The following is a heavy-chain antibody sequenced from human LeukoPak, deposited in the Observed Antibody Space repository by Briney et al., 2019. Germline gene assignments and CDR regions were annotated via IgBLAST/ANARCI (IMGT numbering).Heavy chain of an antibody. CDR2: IYSGGST. CDR3: ARVRSYGTFDY. D-gene: IGHD5-18*01. CDR1: GFTVSSNY. V-gene: IGHV3-53*01. Sequence: PGGSLRLSCAASGFTVSSNYMSWVRQAPGKGLEWVSVIYSGGSTYYADSVKGQFTISRDNSKNTLYLQMNSLRAEDTAVYYCARVRSYGTFDYWGQGTLVTVSS. J-gene: IGHJ4*02.